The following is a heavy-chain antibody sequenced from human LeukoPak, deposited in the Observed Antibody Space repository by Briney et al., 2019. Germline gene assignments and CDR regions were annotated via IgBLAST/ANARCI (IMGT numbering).Heavy chain of an antibody. V-gene: IGHV3-30-3*01. CDR3: AKDRGYSSSWYDY. J-gene: IGHJ4*02. CDR2: ISYDGSNK. Sequence: PGGSLRLSCAASGFTFSSYAMHWVRQAPGKGLEWVAVISYDGSNKYYADSVKGRFTISRDNSKNTLYLQMNSLRAEDTAVYYCAKDRGYSSSWYDYWGQGTLVTVSS. CDR1: GFTFSSYA. D-gene: IGHD6-13*01.